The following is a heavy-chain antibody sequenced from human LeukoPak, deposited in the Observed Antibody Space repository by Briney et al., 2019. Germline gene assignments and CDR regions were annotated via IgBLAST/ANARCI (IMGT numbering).Heavy chain of an antibody. D-gene: IGHD2-21*02. CDR2: IYYSGST. J-gene: IGHJ6*03. CDR3: ARDLRRRVTAIGYGPREYYYYMDV. Sequence: SEILSLTCAVYGGSFSGYYWSWIRQPPGKGLEWIGSIYYSGSTYYNPSLKSRVTISVDTSKNQFSLKVSSVTAADTAVYYCARDLRRRVTAIGYGPREYYYYMDVWGKGTTVTVSS. V-gene: IGHV4-34*01. CDR1: GGSFSGYY.